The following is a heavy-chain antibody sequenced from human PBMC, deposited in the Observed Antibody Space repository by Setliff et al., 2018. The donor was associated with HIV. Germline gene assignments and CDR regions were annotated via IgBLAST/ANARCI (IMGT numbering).Heavy chain of an antibody. J-gene: IGHJ4*02. V-gene: IGHV4-34*01. Sequence: SETLSLTCTVSGGSFSDYYWNWIRQPPNEGLEWHGEINDRVNTNYMPSLRSPVTISVDTSKNKFSLKFTSVTAADSAIYYCARGRHIESTIPLDHWGQGTLVTVSS. D-gene: IGHD2-21*01. CDR1: GGSFSDYY. CDR3: ARGRHIESTIPLDH. CDR2: INDRVNT.